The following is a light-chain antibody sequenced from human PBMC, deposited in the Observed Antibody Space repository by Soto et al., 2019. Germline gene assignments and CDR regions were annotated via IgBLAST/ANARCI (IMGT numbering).Light chain of an antibody. CDR2: DVS. CDR1: SSDVGSYNY. J-gene: IGLJ3*02. CDR3: CSFTTISTWV. V-gene: IGLV2-11*01. Sequence: QSALTQPRSVSGSPGQSVTISCTGTSSDVGSYNYVSWYQQHPGKAPKLMIYDVSKRPSGVPDRFSGSKSGNTPFLTISGLQAEDEADYYCCSFTTISTWVFGGGTKLTVL.